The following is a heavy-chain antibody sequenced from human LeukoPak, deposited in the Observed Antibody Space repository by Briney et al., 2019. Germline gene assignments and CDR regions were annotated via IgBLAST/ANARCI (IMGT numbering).Heavy chain of an antibody. CDR3: TRRGSGNGGTYAGMDV. CDR1: GGSISSDVHY. CDR2: LLYNGNT. V-gene: IGHV4-39*01. Sequence: PSETLSLTCTVAGGSISSDVHYWDWIRQAPGKGLEWIGSLLYNGNTWYNPSLESRVTISVDTSENQFSLRLTSVNAANTALYFCTRRGSGNGGTYAGMDVWGPGTSVTVSS. J-gene: IGHJ6*02. D-gene: IGHD1-26*01.